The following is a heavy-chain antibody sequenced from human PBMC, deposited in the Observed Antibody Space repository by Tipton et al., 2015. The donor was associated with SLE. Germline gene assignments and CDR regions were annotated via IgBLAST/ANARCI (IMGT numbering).Heavy chain of an antibody. J-gene: IGHJ3*02. D-gene: IGHD3-9*01. CDR2: ISWNSGSI. CDR1: GFTFDDYA. V-gene: IGHV3-9*01. Sequence: SLRLSCAASGFTFDDYAMHWVRQAPGKGLEWVSGISWNSGSIGYADSVKGRFTISRDNAKNSLYLQMNSLRAEDTALYYCAKDPEGYDILTGLAFDIWGQGTMVTVSS. CDR3: AKDPEGYDILTGLAFDI.